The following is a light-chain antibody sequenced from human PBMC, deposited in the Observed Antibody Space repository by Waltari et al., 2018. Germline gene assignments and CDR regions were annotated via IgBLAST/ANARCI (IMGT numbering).Light chain of an antibody. CDR2: WAS. CDR3: QQYYTTPPT. Sequence: DIVMTKSPASLAVSLGERATTNCKSSQSVLYRSKNKNFLAWYQQRPGQSHKLLIYWASTRESGVPDRFSGSGSGTDFTLTISSLQAEDVAVYYCQQYYTTPPTFGPGTKVDIK. CDR1: QSVLYRSKNKNF. J-gene: IGKJ3*01. V-gene: IGKV4-1*01.